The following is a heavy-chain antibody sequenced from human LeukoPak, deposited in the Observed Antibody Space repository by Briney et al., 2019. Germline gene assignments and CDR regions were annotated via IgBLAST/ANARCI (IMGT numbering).Heavy chain of an antibody. V-gene: IGHV4-59*01. CDR1: SGSIRGYY. Sequence: SETLSLTCTVSSGSIRGYYWNWIRQPPGKGLEWIGYIHYTGSTDYNPSLNSRLTMSVDTSKNQFSLNLKSVTAADTAVYYCARGHGSGSYNNFNHWGQGIRVAVSS. J-gene: IGHJ4*02. D-gene: IGHD3-10*01. CDR2: IHYTGST. CDR3: ARGHGSGSYNNFNH.